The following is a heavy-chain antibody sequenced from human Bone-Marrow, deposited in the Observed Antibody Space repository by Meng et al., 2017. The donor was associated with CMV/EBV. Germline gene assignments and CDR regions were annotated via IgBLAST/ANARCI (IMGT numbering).Heavy chain of an antibody. CDR1: GFTFSSYS. Sequence: ESLKISCAASGFTFSSYSMNWVRQAPGKGLEWVSSISSSSSYIYYADSVKGRFTISRDNAKNSLYLQMNSLRAEDTAVYYCARALRYRGYCSSTSCPNYYYYGMDVWGQGTTVTVSS. D-gene: IGHD2-2*01. CDR3: ARALRYRGYCSSTSCPNYYYYGMDV. J-gene: IGHJ6*02. CDR2: ISSSSSYI. V-gene: IGHV3-21*01.